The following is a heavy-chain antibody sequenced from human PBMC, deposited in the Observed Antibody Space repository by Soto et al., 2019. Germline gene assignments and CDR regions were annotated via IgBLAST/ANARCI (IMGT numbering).Heavy chain of an antibody. Sequence: QVHLVQSGAEVKKPGASVKVSCRASGYRFTSYGISWVRQAPGQGLEWMGWISAYNGNTNYAQKIQDRVTMTTDTSTSTAYMELRSLRSDDTGVYYCARDGEETILGSWGQGTLVPVSS. CDR2: ISAYNGNT. J-gene: IGHJ4*02. V-gene: IGHV1-18*01. D-gene: IGHD2-21*01. CDR3: ARDGEETILGS. CDR1: GYRFTSYG.